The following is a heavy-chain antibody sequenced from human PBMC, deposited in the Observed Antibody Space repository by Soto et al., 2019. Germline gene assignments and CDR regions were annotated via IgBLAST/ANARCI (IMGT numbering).Heavy chain of an antibody. CDR3: ARVFPLITIFGVVSPYNWFDP. Sequence: SETLSLTCTVSGGSISSDSYYWGWIRQSPEKGLEWIASIFYSGSTYYNPTLKSRLIISVDTSKSQFSLKLSSVTAADTAVYYCARVFPLITIFGVVSPYNWFDPWGQGTLVTVSS. D-gene: IGHD3-3*01. J-gene: IGHJ5*02. CDR2: IFYSGST. CDR1: GGSISSDSYY. V-gene: IGHV4-39*07.